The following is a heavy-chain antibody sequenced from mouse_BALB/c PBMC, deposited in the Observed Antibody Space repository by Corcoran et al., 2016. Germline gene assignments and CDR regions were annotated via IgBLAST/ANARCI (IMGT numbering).Heavy chain of an antibody. D-gene: IGHD4-1*01. CDR1: CFNIQDTY. Sequence: EVQLQQSGAELVQPGAPVKLSCHASCFNIQDTYMHGVKQRPEQGLGWIGRIGPANGNTKYDPKFQGKATITADTSSNTAYLQVSSLTSEDTAVYYCANWDWYFDVWGAGTTVTVSS. V-gene: IGHV14-3*02. J-gene: IGHJ1*01. CDR2: IGPANGNT. CDR3: ANWDWYFDV.